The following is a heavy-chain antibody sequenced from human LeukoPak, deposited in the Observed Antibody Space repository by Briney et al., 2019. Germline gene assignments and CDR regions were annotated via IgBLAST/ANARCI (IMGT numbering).Heavy chain of an antibody. D-gene: IGHD2-2*01. CDR3: ARGGSYQLLSDAFDI. CDR2: ISYSGST. J-gene: IGHJ3*02. Sequence: SETLSLTCTVSGGSISSYYWSWIRQPPGKGLEWIGYISYSGSTNSSPSLKSRVTISVDTSKNQFSLKVSSVTAADTAVYYCARGGSYQLLSDAFDIWGQGTMVTVSS. V-gene: IGHV4-59*12. CDR1: GGSISSYY.